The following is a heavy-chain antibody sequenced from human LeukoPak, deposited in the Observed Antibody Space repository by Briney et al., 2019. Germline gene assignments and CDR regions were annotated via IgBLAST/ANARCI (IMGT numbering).Heavy chain of an antibody. CDR3: VKDNPLDY. CDR1: GFTFSNAS. Sequence: PGGSLRLSCAASGFTFSNASMSWVRQAPGKGLEWVGRIKSKTDGRTTDYAAPVKCRFTISRDNSNNTLYLHINSLRREDTVLYYCVKDNPLDYWGQGTLVIVSS. J-gene: IGHJ4*02. D-gene: IGHD1-14*01. CDR2: IKSKTDGRTT. V-gene: IGHV3-15*05.